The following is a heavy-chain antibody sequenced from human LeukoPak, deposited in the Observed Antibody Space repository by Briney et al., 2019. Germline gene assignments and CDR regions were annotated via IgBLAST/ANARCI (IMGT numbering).Heavy chain of an antibody. Sequence: PGGSLRLSCAASGFTFSSYGMSWVRQAPGKGLEWVSAISGSGGSTYYADSVKGRFTISRDSSKNTLYLQMNSLRAEDTAVYYCAKMGYLAGSGSYEVYWGQGTLVTVSS. CDR3: AKMGYLAGSGSYEVY. V-gene: IGHV3-23*01. D-gene: IGHD3-10*01. J-gene: IGHJ4*02. CDR2: ISGSGGST. CDR1: GFTFSSYG.